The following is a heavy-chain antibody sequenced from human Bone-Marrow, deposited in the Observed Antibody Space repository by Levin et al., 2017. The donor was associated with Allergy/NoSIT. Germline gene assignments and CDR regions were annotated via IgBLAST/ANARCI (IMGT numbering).Heavy chain of an antibody. D-gene: IGHD1-26*01. Sequence: PGGSLRLSCVASRFTFSDYSMNWVRQAPGKGLEWVSSISSTGVYIYYADSVKGRFTISSDNAKNSLYLQMNSLRDEATAVYYCARAASGSYYFDYWGQGSLVTVSS. J-gene: IGHJ4*02. V-gene: IGHV3-21*06. CDR1: RFTFSDYS. CDR3: ARAASGSYYFDY. CDR2: ISSTGVYI.